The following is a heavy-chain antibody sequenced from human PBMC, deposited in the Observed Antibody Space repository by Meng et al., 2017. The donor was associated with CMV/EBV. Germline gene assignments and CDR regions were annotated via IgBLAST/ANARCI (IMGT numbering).Heavy chain of an antibody. J-gene: IGHJ6*02. V-gene: IGHV3-30*02. D-gene: IGHD3-3*01. Sequence: GESLKISCAASGFTFSNYGMYWVRQAPGKGLEWVTFIRYDGSNKYYADSVKGRFTIFRDNSKNTLFLQMNSLRAEDTAVYYCARPLTNYDFWSGYYTGGGMDVWGQGTTVTVSS. CDR1: GFTFSNYG. CDR3: ARPLTNYDFWSGYYTGGGMDV. CDR2: IRYDGSNK.